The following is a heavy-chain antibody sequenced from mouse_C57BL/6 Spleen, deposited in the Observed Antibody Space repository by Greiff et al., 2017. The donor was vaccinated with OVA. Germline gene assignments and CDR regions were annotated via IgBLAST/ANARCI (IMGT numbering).Heavy chain of an antibody. D-gene: IGHD1-1*02. CDR2: IDPSDSYT. V-gene: IGHV1-59*01. CDR3: ARAGLGGIDY. CDR1: GYTFTSYW. J-gene: IGHJ2*01. Sequence: VQLQQPGAELVRPGTSVKLSCKASGYTFTSYWMHWVKQRPGQRLEWIGVIDPSDSYTNYNQKFKGKATLTVDTSSSTAYMQLSSLTSEDSAVYYCARAGLGGIDYWGQGTTLTVSS.